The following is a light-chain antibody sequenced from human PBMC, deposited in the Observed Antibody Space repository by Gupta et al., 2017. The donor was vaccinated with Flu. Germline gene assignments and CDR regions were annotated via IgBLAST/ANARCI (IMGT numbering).Light chain of an antibody. CDR3: GTWDSSLSVGRV. J-gene: IGLJ3*02. V-gene: IGLV1-51*01. Sequence: QSVLTQPPSVSAAPGQKVTISCSGSSFNIGNNYVSWYQQLPGTAPKLLIYENNKRPSGIPDRFSGSKSGTSATLGITGLQAGDEADYYCGTWDSSLSVGRVFGGGTKLTVL. CDR1: SFNIGNNY. CDR2: ENN.